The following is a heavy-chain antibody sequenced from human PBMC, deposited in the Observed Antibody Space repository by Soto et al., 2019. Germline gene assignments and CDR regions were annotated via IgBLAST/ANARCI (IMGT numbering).Heavy chain of an antibody. CDR3: AKTSYDSLFWHFDL. CDR2: ISGSGGST. J-gene: IGHJ2*01. D-gene: IGHD3-22*01. Sequence: EVQLLESGGRLVQPGGSLRLSCTSSGINLSNYVVNWVRQAPGKGLEWVSSISGSGGSTYYADSVKGRFTLSRDNSKNTVSLQMNSLRAEDTAIYFCAKTSYDSLFWHFDLWGRGTLVTVSS. V-gene: IGHV3-23*01. CDR1: GINLSNYV.